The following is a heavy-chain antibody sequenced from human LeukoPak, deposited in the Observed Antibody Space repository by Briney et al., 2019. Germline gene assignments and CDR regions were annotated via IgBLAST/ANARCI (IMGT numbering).Heavy chain of an antibody. CDR2: VSASGGST. J-gene: IGHJ4*02. CDR3: AKLSAFYYHS. Sequence: GGSLRLSCAASGFIFSANAMTWVRQAPGKGLEWVSTVSASGGSTYYADSVKGRFTISRHNSKNTLHLQLSSLRAEDTAVYYSAKLSAFYYHSWGQGTLVTVSS. D-gene: IGHD3-22*01. V-gene: IGHV3-23*01. CDR1: GFIFSANA.